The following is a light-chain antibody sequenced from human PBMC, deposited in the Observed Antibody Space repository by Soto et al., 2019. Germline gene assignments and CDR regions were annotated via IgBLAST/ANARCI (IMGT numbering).Light chain of an antibody. Sequence: IVVPQSPLSLPVTPGEPASISCTSSQSLLNSNGYQCLDWYLQKQGQSPQLLIYLGSNRASVVPYMYRGSGAVSDFTLKISRVEAEDVWVYDCMHPLEPPITFGQGTRLEIK. CDR1: QSLLNSNGYQC. CDR2: LGS. V-gene: IGKV2-28*01. J-gene: IGKJ5*01. CDR3: MHPLEPPIT.